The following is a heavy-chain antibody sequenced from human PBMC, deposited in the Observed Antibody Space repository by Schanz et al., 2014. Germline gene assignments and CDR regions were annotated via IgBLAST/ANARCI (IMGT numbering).Heavy chain of an antibody. CDR2: ISSSSSYI. V-gene: IGHV3-21*01. D-gene: IGHD1-1*01. Sequence: EVHLVESGGGLVKRGGSLRLSCAASGFTFSSYSMNWVRQAPGKGLEWVSSISSSSSYIYYADSVKGRFTISRDNAKNSLYLQMNSLRAGDTAVYYCARGTDWNLHYWGQGALVTVSS. CDR1: GFTFSSYS. J-gene: IGHJ4*02. CDR3: ARGTDWNLHY.